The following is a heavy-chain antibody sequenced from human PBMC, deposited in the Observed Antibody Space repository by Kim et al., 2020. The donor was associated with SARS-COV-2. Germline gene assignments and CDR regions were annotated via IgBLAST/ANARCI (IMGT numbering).Heavy chain of an antibody. Sequence: ASVKVSCKASGYTFTSYAMHWVRQAPGQRLEWMGWINAGNGNTKYSQKFQGRVTITRDTSASTAYMELSSLRSEDTAVYYCARAVSIVVVAGDFDYWGQGTLVTVSS. V-gene: IGHV1-3*01. J-gene: IGHJ4*02. CDR1: GYTFTSYA. D-gene: IGHD2-15*01. CDR3: ARAVSIVVVAGDFDY. CDR2: INAGNGNT.